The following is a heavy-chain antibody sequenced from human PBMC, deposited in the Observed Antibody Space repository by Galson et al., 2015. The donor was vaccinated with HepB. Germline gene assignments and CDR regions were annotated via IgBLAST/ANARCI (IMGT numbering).Heavy chain of an antibody. D-gene: IGHD1-14*01. V-gene: IGHV4-4*02. CDR1: GVSISSDNW. J-gene: IGHJ5*02. CDR3: ARGAEPGRWFDP. CDR2: IYHTGSA. Sequence: LSLTCAVSGVSISSDNWWGWVRLPPGKGLEGIGEIYHTGSANYNPSLRSRVIISVDKSTNQFSLTLRSVTVADTAVYYCARGAEPGRWFDPWGPGTLVTVSS.